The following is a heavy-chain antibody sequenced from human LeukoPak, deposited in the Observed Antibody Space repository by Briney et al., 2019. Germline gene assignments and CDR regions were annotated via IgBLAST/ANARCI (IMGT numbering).Heavy chain of an antibody. D-gene: IGHD3-3*01. Sequence: PSETLSLTCTVSGGSISSYYWSWIRQPAGKGLEWIGRIYTSGSTNYNPSLKSRVTMSVDTSKNQFSLKLSSVTAADTAVYYCARGHQGAYDFWSGYVGVWFDPWGQGTLVTVSS. J-gene: IGHJ5*02. V-gene: IGHV4-4*07. CDR3: ARGHQGAYDFWSGYVGVWFDP. CDR2: IYTSGST. CDR1: GGSISSYY.